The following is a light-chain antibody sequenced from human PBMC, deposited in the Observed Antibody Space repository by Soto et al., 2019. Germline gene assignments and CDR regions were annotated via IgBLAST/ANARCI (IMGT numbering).Light chain of an antibody. Sequence: QSVLTQPPSASGTPGQRVTISCSGSSSNIGSNVVNWYQQFPGTAPKLLIYSNNQRPSGVPDRFSGSKSGTSASLAISGLQSEDEADYYCAAWDASLYAWVFGGGTKLTVL. J-gene: IGLJ3*02. CDR3: AAWDASLYAWV. V-gene: IGLV1-44*01. CDR1: SSNIGSNV. CDR2: SNN.